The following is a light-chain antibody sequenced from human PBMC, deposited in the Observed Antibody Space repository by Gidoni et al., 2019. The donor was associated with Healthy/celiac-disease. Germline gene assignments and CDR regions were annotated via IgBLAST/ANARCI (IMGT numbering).Light chain of an antibody. CDR2: GAS. CDR3: QQYNNCPPIT. CDR1: QRVSSN. Sequence: EIVMTHSPATLSVSPVERATLSCRASQRVSSNLAWYQQKPGQAPRLLIYGASTRATGIPARFSGSGSGTEFTLTISSLQSEDFSVYYCQQYNNCPPITFGQGTRLEIK. V-gene: IGKV3-15*01. J-gene: IGKJ5*01.